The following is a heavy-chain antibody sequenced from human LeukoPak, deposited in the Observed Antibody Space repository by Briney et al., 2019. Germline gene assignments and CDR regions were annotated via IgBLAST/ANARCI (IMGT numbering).Heavy chain of an antibody. CDR2: IYYSGST. J-gene: IGHJ4*02. V-gene: IGHV4-59*01. CDR3: AIGTTGDYPPYFDS. Sequence: SETLSLTCTVSSGSITSYYWSWTRQPPGKGLEWIGYIYYSGSTKYNPSLKSRVTISADTSKNQFSLKLSSVTAADTAVYYCAIGTTGDYPPYFDSWGQGTLATVSS. D-gene: IGHD4-17*01. CDR1: SGSITSYY.